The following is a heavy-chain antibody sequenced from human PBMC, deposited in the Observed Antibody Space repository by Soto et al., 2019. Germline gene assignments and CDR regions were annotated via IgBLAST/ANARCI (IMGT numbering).Heavy chain of an antibody. CDR3: ARARNRYFDY. J-gene: IGHJ4*02. CDR2: VFRSGSI. Sequence: QVHLQESGPGQVRPSESLSLTCNVSGGSMSTGSYFWSWVRQPPGKGLEWIGYVFRSGSINYSPSFKSRVTISIDTSKNQVSLMFKSVTAADTAVYFCARARNRYFDYWGQGALVTVSS. V-gene: IGHV4-61*01. CDR1: GGSMSTGSYF. D-gene: IGHD1-1*01.